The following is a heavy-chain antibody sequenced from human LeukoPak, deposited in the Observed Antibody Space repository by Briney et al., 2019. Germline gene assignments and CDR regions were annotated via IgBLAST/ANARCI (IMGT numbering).Heavy chain of an antibody. J-gene: IGHJ4*02. Sequence: SSATLSLTCTVSAGFISSYYWSWIRQPPGKGLEWIGYISNSGSANYNPSRKSLVTKSVDTSKNQYFLKLSAVTAADKDVSYGGRFSKRSYYFDYWGQGTLVTVSS. CDR2: ISNSGSA. CDR1: AGFISSYY. D-gene: IGHD1-1*01. V-gene: IGHV4-59*01. CDR3: GRFSKRSYYFDY.